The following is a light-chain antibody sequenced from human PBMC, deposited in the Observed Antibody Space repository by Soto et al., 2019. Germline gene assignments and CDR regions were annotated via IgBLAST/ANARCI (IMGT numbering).Light chain of an antibody. Sequence: SVLTQSPGTLSLSPGERATLSCRASQSVSSDYLAWYQQKPGQAPRLLIYGASSRATGIPDRVSGSGSGTDFTLTISRLEPADFAGYYCQQYGTSPWTFGQGTKVEIK. CDR1: QSVSSDY. CDR2: GAS. CDR3: QQYGTSPWT. V-gene: IGKV3-20*01. J-gene: IGKJ1*01.